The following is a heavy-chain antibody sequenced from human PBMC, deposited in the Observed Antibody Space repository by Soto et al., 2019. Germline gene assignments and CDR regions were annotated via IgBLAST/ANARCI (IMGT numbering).Heavy chain of an antibody. CDR3: ARPGNYYYYYMGV. Sequence: EVQLVESGGGLVKPGGSLRLSCAASGFTFSSYSMNWVRQAPGKGLEWVSSISSSSSYIYYADSVNGRFTISRDNAKNALYLQMNSLRAEDTAVYYCARPGNYYYYYMGVWGKGTTVTVSS. V-gene: IGHV3-21*01. CDR1: GFTFSSYS. CDR2: ISSSSSYI. J-gene: IGHJ6*03.